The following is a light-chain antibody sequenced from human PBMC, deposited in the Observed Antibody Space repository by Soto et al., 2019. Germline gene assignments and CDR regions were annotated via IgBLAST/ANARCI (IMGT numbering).Light chain of an antibody. CDR2: DDD. V-gene: IGLV1-51*01. Sequence: HSVLTQPPSVSAAPGQRVTSSCSGSSSNIGGNSVSWYQQLPGTAPKLLIYDDDKRPSGIPDRFSGSKSGASATLGITGFQTGDEADYYCGSWDSSLSAYVFGTGTKVTVL. CDR3: GSWDSSLSAYV. J-gene: IGLJ1*01. CDR1: SSNIGGNS.